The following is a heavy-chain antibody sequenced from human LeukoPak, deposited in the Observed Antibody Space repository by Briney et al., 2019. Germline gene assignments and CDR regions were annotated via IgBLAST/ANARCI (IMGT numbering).Heavy chain of an antibody. CDR3: AKDLRTVAGIFDY. J-gene: IGHJ4*02. CDR2: ISYDGSNK. CDR1: GITLSNYG. V-gene: IGHV3-30*18. D-gene: IGHD6-19*01. Sequence: GGSLRLSCAVSGITLSNYGMSWVRQAPGKGLEWVAVISYDGSNKYYADSVKGRFTISRDNSKNTLYLQMNSLRAEDTAVYYCAKDLRTVAGIFDYWGQGTLVTVSS.